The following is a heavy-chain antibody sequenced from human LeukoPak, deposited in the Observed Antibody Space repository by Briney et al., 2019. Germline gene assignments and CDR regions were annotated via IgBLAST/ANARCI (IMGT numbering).Heavy chain of an antibody. CDR3: AKFSTIRGAEDV. J-gene: IGHJ6*02. CDR2: RDLGARIT. Sequence: SETLSLTCAVYGGSFTGDYWSWVRQPPGKAVEGIGDRDLGARITVYNPSLSSRVTISVDTSKNQFSLQLSSVTVADTAVYYCAKFSTIRGAEDVWGQGTTVTVSS. V-gene: IGHV4-34*01. D-gene: IGHD3-10*01. CDR1: GGSFTGDY.